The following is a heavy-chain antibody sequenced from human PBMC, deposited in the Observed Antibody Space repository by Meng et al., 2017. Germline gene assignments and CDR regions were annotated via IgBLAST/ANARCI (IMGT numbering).Heavy chain of an antibody. Sequence: QVQSVQSAAEVKKPGSSVKVSCKASGGRVSGYSITWVRQAPGQGLEWMGRINPILGIPNYAQKFQGRVTMTADTYTNTAYMELSRLRSDDTAVYYCARDPTAVTDLDFWGQGTLVTVSS. D-gene: IGHD4-17*01. CDR3: ARDPTAVTDLDF. J-gene: IGHJ4*02. V-gene: IGHV1-69*04. CDR1: GGRVSGYS. CDR2: INPILGIP.